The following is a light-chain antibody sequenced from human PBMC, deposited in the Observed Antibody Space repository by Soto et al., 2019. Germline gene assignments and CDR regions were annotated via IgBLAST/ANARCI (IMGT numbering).Light chain of an antibody. CDR3: SSYAGSNRV. Sequence: QSVLTQPTSASGSPGQSVTISCTGTSSDVGGYNYVSWYQQHPGKAPKLMIYEVSERPSGVPDRFSGSKSGNTAALTVSGLQAEDEADYYCSSYAGSNRVFGTGTKLTVL. CDR1: SSDVGGYNY. CDR2: EVS. V-gene: IGLV2-8*01. J-gene: IGLJ1*01.